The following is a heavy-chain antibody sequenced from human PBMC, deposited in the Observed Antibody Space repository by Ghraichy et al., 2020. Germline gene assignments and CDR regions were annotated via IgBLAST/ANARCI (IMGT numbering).Heavy chain of an antibody. D-gene: IGHD2-21*01. J-gene: IGHJ3*02. CDR2: IYWDDDK. CDR3: AHRQGVAYCGGDCLAGAFDI. V-gene: IGHV2-5*02. Sequence: SGPTLVKPTQTLTLTCTFSGFSLSTSGVGVGWIRQPPGKALEWLALIYWDDDKRYSPSLKSRLTITKDTSKNQVVLTMTNMDPVDTATYYCAHRQGVAYCGGDCLAGAFDIWGQGTMVTVSS. CDR1: GFSLSTSGVG.